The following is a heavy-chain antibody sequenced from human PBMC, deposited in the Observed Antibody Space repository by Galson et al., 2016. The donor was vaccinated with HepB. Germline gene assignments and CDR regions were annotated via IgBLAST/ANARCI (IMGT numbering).Heavy chain of an antibody. V-gene: IGHV3-30*04. CDR3: ARVMYDLRDYYHYYGMDV. D-gene: IGHD3-3*01. J-gene: IGHJ6*02. CDR2: ISYDGSRQ. Sequence: QAPGKGLEWVAVISYDGSRQDYADSVKGRFTISRDNSKSTLNLQMNSLRPEDSAVYYCARVMYDLRDYYHYYGMDVWGQGTTVTVSS.